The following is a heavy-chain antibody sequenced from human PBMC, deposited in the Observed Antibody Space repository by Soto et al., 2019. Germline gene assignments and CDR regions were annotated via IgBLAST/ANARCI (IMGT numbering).Heavy chain of an antibody. J-gene: IGHJ6*02. CDR1: GFTFSSYS. CDR3: ARGGELLYYYYYGMDV. V-gene: IGHV3-21*01. D-gene: IGHD1-7*01. CDR2: ISSSSSYI. Sequence: PGGSLRLSCAASGFTFSSYSMNWVRHAPGKGLEWVSSISSSSSYIYYADSVKGRFTISRDNAKNSLYLQMNSLRAEDTAVYYCARGGELLYYYYYGMDVWGQGTTVTVSS.